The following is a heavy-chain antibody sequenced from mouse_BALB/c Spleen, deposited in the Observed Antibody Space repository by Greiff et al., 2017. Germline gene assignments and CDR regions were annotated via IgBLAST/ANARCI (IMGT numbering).Heavy chain of an antibody. CDR2: IRSKSNNYAT. CDR1: GFTFNTYA. V-gene: IGHV10-1*02. J-gene: IGHJ4*01. D-gene: IGHD1-2*01. CDR3: VRRHGPYAMDY. Sequence: EAGGGLVQPKGSLKLSCAASGFTFNTYAMNWVRQAPGKGLEWVARIRSKSNNYATYYADSVKDRFTISRDDSQSMLYLQMNNLKTEDTAMYYCVRRHGPYAMDYWGQGTSVTVSS.